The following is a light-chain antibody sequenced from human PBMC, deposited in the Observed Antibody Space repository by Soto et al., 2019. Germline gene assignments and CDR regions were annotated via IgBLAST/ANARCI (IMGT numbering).Light chain of an antibody. Sequence: QSVLTQPPSASGSPGQSVTISCTGTSSDVGGYNYVSWYQQHPGKAPKLMIYEVSKRPSGVPDRLSGSKSGNTASLTVSGLQAEDEADYYCSSYAGSNNEVFGGGTKLTVL. V-gene: IGLV2-8*01. CDR1: SSDVGGYNY. J-gene: IGLJ3*02. CDR3: SSYAGSNNEV. CDR2: EVS.